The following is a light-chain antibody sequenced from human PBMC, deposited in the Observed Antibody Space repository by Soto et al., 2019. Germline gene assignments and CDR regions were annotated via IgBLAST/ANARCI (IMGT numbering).Light chain of an antibody. V-gene: IGKV1-39*01. CDR1: QGIANY. Sequence: IQMTQSPSSLSASVGDTVTIPCRASQGIANYLNWYQHKPGQAPNLLIYAASNLQTGVPSRFRGSGSGTYFTLTITSLQPEDFATYYCQQSFTVPFTFGPGTKVDIK. CDR3: QQSFTVPFT. J-gene: IGKJ3*01. CDR2: AAS.